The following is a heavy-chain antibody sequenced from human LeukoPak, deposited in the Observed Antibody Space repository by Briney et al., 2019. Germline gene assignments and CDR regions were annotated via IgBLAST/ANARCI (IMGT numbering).Heavy chain of an antibody. J-gene: IGHJ6*03. V-gene: IGHV4-34*01. CDR1: GGSFSGYY. D-gene: IGHD6-13*01. CDR2: ISDSGST. CDR3: ARSSSRSIYYMDV. Sequence: SETLSLTCAVYGGSFSGYYWSWIRQPPGKGLERIGYISDSGSTNYNPSLKSRVTITVDTSKNQFSLKLTSVTAADTAVYYCARSSSRSIYYMDVWAKGPRSPSA.